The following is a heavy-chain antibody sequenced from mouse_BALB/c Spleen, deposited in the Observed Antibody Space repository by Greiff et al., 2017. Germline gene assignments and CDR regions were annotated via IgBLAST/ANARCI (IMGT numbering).Heavy chain of an antibody. V-gene: IGHV2-9*02. CDR3: ARDLIYYYGSSYAMDY. CDR2: IWAGGST. J-gene: IGHJ4*01. Sequence: VQVVESGPGLVAPSQSLSITCTVSGFSLTSYGVHWVRQPPGKGLEWLGVIWAGGSTNYNSALMSRLSISKDNSKSQVFLKMNSLQTDDTAMYYCARDLIYYYGSSYAMDYWGQGTSVTVSS. D-gene: IGHD1-1*01. CDR1: GFSLTSYG.